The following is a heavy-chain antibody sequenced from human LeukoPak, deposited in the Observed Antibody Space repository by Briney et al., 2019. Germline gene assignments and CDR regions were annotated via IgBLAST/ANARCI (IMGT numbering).Heavy chain of an antibody. Sequence: GGSLRLSCVTSGFTFSNYWVSWLRQAPGKGLEWVANIKQDGSEMHYADAVMGRFTISRDNAKASLLLQMNSLRAEDTAVYYCARDDRYGYYDYWGQGTLVTVSS. J-gene: IGHJ4*02. CDR3: ARDDRYGYYDY. CDR2: IKQDGSEM. V-gene: IGHV3-7*01. CDR1: GFTFSNYW. D-gene: IGHD2-2*03.